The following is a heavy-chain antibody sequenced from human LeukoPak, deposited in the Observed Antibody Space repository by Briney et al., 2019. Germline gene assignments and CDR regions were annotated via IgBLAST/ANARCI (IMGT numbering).Heavy chain of an antibody. CDR3: VSHCSRTTCFDY. Sequence: GGSLRLSCASSGFIFSSYVMYWVRQAPGKGLEWLGLIFSDGSNKYYADSVKGRFTISRDNSKNTLYLQINSLRAEDTAIYYCVSHCSRTTCFDYWGQGTLVTVSS. CDR2: IFSDGSNK. V-gene: IGHV3-30*03. CDR1: GFIFSSYV. D-gene: IGHD2-2*01. J-gene: IGHJ4*02.